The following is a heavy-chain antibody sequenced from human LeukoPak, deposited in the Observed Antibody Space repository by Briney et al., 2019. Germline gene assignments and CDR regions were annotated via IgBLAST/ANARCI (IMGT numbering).Heavy chain of an antibody. Sequence: SSGTLSLTCTVSGGSLSSSTWWNWVRQPPGKGLEWIGQIYHSGTTNYNPSLKSRVSISVDESKNQFSLNLTSVTAADTAVYFCAREKDSSSSADTDAFDIWGQGTMVTVSS. CDR3: AREKDSSSSADTDAFDI. CDR2: IYHSGTT. D-gene: IGHD6-6*01. J-gene: IGHJ3*02. CDR1: GGSLSSSTW. V-gene: IGHV4-4*02.